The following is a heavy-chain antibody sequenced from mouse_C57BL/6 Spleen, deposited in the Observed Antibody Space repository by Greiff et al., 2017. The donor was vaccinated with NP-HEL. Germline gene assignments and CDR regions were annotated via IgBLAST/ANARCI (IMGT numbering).Heavy chain of an antibody. J-gene: IGHJ2*01. CDR1: GFTFSSYA. D-gene: IGHD3-2*02. V-gene: IGHV5-4*01. CDR3: ARDQAGGGASFDY. CDR2: ISDGGSYT. Sequence: EVHLVESGGGLVKPGGSLKLSCAASGFTFSSYAMSWVRQTPEKRLEWVATISDGGSYTYYPDNVKGRFTISRDNAKNNLYLQMSHLKSEDTAMYYCARDQAGGGASFDYWGQGTTLTVSS.